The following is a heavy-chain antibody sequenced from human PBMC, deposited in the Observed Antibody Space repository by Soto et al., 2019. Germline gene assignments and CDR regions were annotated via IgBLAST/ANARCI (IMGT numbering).Heavy chain of an antibody. Sequence: PGGSLRLSCAASGFTFSSYAMSWVRQAPGKELERVSAISGSGGSTYYADSVKGRFTISRDNSKNTLYLQMNSLRAEDTAVYYCAKAGGLGYCISTSCYAYYGMDVWGQGTTVTVSS. J-gene: IGHJ6*02. CDR2: ISGSGGST. D-gene: IGHD2-2*01. V-gene: IGHV3-23*01. CDR1: GFTFSSYA. CDR3: AKAGGLGYCISTSCYAYYGMDV.